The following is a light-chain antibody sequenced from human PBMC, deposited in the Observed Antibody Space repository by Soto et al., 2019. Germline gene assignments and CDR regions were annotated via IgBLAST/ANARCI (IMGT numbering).Light chain of an antibody. CDR3: SSYTSSSTLGGV. CDR2: DVS. CDR1: SSDVGGYNY. V-gene: IGLV2-14*03. J-gene: IGLJ1*01. Sequence: QSALTQPASVSGSPGQSITISCTGTSSDVGGYNYVSWYQHHPGKAPKLMIYDVSNRPSGVSNRFSGSKSGNTASLTISGLQAEDEADYYCSSYTSSSTLGGVFGTGTQLDRP.